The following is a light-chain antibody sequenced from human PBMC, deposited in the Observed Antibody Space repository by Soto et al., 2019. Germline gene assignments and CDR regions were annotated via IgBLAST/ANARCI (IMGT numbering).Light chain of an antibody. J-gene: IGKJ4*01. CDR1: QSLLHSNGYNY. CDR2: LGS. Sequence: DIVMTQSPLSLPVTPGEPASISCRSSQSLLHSNGYNYLDWYLQKPGQSPQLLIYLGSNRASGVPDRFSCSGSGTDVTLKSSRVEAEDVGVYYCMQALHTPLTFDGGTKVEIK. V-gene: IGKV2-28*01. CDR3: MQALHTPLT.